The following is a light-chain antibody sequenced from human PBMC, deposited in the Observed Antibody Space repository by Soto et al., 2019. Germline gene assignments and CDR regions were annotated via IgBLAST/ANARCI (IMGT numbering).Light chain of an antibody. Sequence: DIQMTQSPSSLSASDGDRVTITCRASQDISNYLNWYQQRPGKAPKLLIYDASNLERGVPSRFSGTRSGTHFTFAITSLQPEDVPTYYCQQSDSLPITFGQGTRLEI. V-gene: IGKV1-33*01. CDR3: QQSDSLPIT. CDR2: DAS. CDR1: QDISNY. J-gene: IGKJ5*01.